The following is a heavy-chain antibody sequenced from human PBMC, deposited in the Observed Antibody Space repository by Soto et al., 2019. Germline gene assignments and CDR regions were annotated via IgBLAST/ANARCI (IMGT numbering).Heavy chain of an antibody. CDR3: ARKGYIGNYAMDV. Sequence: ASVKVSCKASGYTFKSYDVMWVRKAPGQGLEWMGWISGHNCKADYAENFQGRVIMTTETSTATASMDLRGLRSDDTAVYYCARKGYIGNYAMDVWGQGTTVTVSS. J-gene: IGHJ6*02. V-gene: IGHV1-18*04. CDR2: ISGHNCKA. D-gene: IGHD5-12*01. CDR1: GYTFKSYD.